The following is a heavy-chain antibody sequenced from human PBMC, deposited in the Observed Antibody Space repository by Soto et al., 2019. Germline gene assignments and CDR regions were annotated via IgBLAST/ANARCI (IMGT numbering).Heavy chain of an antibody. CDR2: ILVGGST. V-gene: IGHV3-23*01. J-gene: IGHJ3*02. Sequence: GGSLRLSCAASGFICSSYDMSWFRQAPGKGLEWVSTILVGGSTHYEDSVKGRFTISRDRSKNTLYLQMNSLTAGDTAVYYCAKATATGGGAFDICGQGTMVTVSS. D-gene: IGHD2-8*02. CDR1: GFICSSYD. CDR3: AKATATGGGAFDI.